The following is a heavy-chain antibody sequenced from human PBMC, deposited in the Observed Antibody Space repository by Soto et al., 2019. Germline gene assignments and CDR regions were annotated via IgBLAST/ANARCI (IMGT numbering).Heavy chain of an antibody. Sequence: TLSLTCTVSGGSISSGDYYWSLIRHPPGKGLEWIGYIYYSGSTYYNPSLKSRVTISVDTSKNQFSLKLSSVTAADTAVYYCARDGRGYSYGIHYWGQGTLGT. D-gene: IGHD5-18*01. J-gene: IGHJ4*02. CDR3: ARDGRGYSYGIHY. CDR2: IYYSGST. CDR1: GGSISSGDYY. V-gene: IGHV4-30-4*01.